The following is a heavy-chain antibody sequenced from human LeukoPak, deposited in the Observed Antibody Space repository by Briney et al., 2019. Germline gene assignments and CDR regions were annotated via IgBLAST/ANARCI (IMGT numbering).Heavy chain of an antibody. J-gene: IGHJ4*02. D-gene: IGHD4-23*01. CDR2: ISGNGGST. V-gene: IGHV3-23*01. CDR1: GFTFSSYA. CDR3: AKGQGRVVTPRDSPDF. Sequence: GGSLRLSCAASGFTFSSYAMNWVRQAPGKGLEWVSVISGNGGSTYHADSVKGWFTISRDNSKNTLYLQMNSLRVEDTAVYYCAKGQGRVVTPRDSPDFWGQGTLVTVSS.